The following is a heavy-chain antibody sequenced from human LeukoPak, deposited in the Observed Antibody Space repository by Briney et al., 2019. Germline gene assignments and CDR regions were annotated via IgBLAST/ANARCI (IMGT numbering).Heavy chain of an antibody. D-gene: IGHD3-10*01. CDR1: GFTFSSYA. CDR3: AKGSDLWFGET. Sequence: PGGSLRLSCAASGFTFSSYAMSWVRHAPGKGLEWVSAISGSGASTYYADSVKGRFTISRDNSKNTLYLQMNGLRAEDTALYDCAKGSDLWFGETWGQGTLVTVSS. V-gene: IGHV3-23*01. J-gene: IGHJ4*02. CDR2: ISGSGAST.